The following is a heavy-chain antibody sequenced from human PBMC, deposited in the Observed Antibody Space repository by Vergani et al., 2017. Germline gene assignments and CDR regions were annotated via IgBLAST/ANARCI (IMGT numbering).Heavy chain of an antibody. Sequence: QVQLVQSGAEVKKPGSSVKVSCKASGGTFSSYAISWVRQAPGQGLELMGRIIPILGTANYAQKFQGRVTITAGESTSTAYMELSSLRSEDTAVYYCARNNPQENYDFWSGYEGNHYYYYMDVWGKGTTVTVSS. D-gene: IGHD3-3*01. CDR1: GGTFSSYA. J-gene: IGHJ6*03. CDR2: IIPILGTA. V-gene: IGHV1-69*11. CDR3: ARNNPQENYDFWSGYEGNHYYYYMDV.